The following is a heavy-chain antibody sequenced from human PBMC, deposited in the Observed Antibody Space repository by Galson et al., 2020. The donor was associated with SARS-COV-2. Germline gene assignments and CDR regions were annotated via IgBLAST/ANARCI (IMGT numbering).Heavy chain of an antibody. CDR1: GFTFTNYC. D-gene: IGHD6-13*01. J-gene: IGHJ4*02. CDR3: ARGVPRWYHFDD. CDR2: ILNDGNNK. Sequence: GESLKISCAAPGFTFTNYCIHWVRPAPGKGPEWVGVILNDGNNKYYADSVKGRFTISRDTSENTVFLQMNSLSAADTAVYYCARGVPRWYHFDDWSQGTLVTVSS. V-gene: IGHV3-30*03.